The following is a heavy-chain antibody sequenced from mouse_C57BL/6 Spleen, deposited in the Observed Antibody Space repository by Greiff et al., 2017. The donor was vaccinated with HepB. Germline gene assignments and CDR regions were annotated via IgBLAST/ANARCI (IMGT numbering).Heavy chain of an antibody. CDR2: IYPGDGDT. Sequence: QVQLQQSGPELVKPGASVKISCKASGYAFSSSWMNWVKQRPGKGLEWIGRIYPGDGDTNNNGKFKGKATLTAEKSSSTAYMQLSSLTSEDSAVYFCARSDYYGSSYWFAYWGQGTLVTVSA. CDR1: GYAFSSSW. CDR3: ARSDYYGSSYWFAY. D-gene: IGHD1-1*01. V-gene: IGHV1-82*01. J-gene: IGHJ3*01.